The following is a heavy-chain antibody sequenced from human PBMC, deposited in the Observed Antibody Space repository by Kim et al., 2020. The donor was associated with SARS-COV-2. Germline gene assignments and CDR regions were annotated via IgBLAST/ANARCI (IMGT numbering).Heavy chain of an antibody. V-gene: IGHV3-15*01. Sequence: RGSLRLSCAASGFTFSNAWMSWVRQAPGKGLEWVGRIKSKTDGGTTDYAAPVKGRFTISRDDSKNTLYLQMNSLKTEDTAVYYCTTLAAAGPTGMDYYYYGMDVWGQGTTVTVSS. CDR3: TTLAAAGPTGMDYYYYGMDV. D-gene: IGHD6-13*01. J-gene: IGHJ6*02. CDR1: GFTFSNAW. CDR2: IKSKTDGGTT.